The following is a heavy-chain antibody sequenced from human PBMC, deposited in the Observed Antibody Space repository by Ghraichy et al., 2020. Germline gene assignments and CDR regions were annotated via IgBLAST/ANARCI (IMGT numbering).Heavy chain of an antibody. D-gene: IGHD4-11*01. CDR2: IYTSGST. J-gene: IGHJ6*02. CDR3: ARSAVTPYLYYYYGMDV. Sequence: SETLSLTCTVSGGSISSGSYYWSWIRQPAGKGLEWIGRIYTSGSTNYNPSLKSRVTISVDTSKNQFSLKLSSVTAADTAVYYCARSAVTPYLYYYYGMDVWGQGTTVTVSS. V-gene: IGHV4-61*02. CDR1: GGSISSGSYY.